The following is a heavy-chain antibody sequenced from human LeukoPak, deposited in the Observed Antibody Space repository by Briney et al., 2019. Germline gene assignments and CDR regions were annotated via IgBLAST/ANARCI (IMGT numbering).Heavy chain of an antibody. Sequence: ASVKVSCKASGYTFTSYGISWVRQAPGQGLEWMGWISAYNGNTNYARKLQGRVTMTTDTSTSTAYMELRSLRSDDTAVYYCARSRADYYDSSGYYFPWFDPWGQGTLVTVSS. V-gene: IGHV1-18*01. CDR3: ARSRADYYDSSGYYFPWFDP. J-gene: IGHJ5*02. D-gene: IGHD3-22*01. CDR1: GYTFTSYG. CDR2: ISAYNGNT.